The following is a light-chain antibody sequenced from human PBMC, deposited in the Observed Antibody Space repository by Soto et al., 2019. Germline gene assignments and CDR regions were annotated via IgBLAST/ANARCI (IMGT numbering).Light chain of an antibody. V-gene: IGLV2-14*01. Sequence: QSVLTQPASVSGSPGQSITISCTGTRSERGGYNYVSWYQQHPGKAPKLMIYDVSNRPSGVSNRFSGSKSGNTASLTISGLQAEDEADYYCSSYTSSRRFYVFGTVTKVTGL. CDR1: RSERGGYNY. CDR3: SSYTSSRRFYV. J-gene: IGLJ1*01. CDR2: DVS.